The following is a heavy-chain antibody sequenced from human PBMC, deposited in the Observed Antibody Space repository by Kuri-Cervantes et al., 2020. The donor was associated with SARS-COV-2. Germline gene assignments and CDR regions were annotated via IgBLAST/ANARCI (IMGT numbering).Heavy chain of an antibody. CDR3: AKSFLSLGYDSSGFEAGMDV. J-gene: IGHJ6*02. V-gene: IGHV3-30-3*02. CDR1: RFTFSSYA. CDR2: VSYDGSNK. Sequence: GESLKISCAASRFTFSSYAMHWVRQAPGKGLEWVAVVSYDGSNKYYADSVKGRFTISRDNSKNTLYLQMNSLRAEDTAVYYCAKSFLSLGYDSSGFEAGMDVWGQGTTVTVSS. D-gene: IGHD3-22*01.